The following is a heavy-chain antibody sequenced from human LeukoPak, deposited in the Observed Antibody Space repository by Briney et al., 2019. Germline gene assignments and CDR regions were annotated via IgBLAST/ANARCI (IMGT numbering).Heavy chain of an antibody. CDR2: MHDSGIT. Sequence: PSETLSLTCTVSGGSISSYHCSWIGQPPGKGLEWIGYMHDSGITNYNPSLESRVTISVDTSKNQFSLKLNSVTAAVTAVYYCATGRDAYKTGYWGQGTLVTVSS. J-gene: IGHJ4*02. CDR1: GGSISSYH. D-gene: IGHD5-24*01. V-gene: IGHV4-59*01. CDR3: ATGRDAYKTGY.